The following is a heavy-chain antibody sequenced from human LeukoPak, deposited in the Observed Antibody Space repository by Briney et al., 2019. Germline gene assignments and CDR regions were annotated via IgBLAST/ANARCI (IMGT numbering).Heavy chain of an antibody. V-gene: IGHV4-59*01. CDR1: RDSISGYS. CDR2: IYYSGDT. Sequence: PSETLSLTCTVSRDSISGYSWSWIRQSPGGGLEWIGYIYYSGDTAYNPSLRSRVTMSVDTSKNQFSLQLRSMTTADTAVYFCVRGPYGASISKWFDPWGQGTQVIVSP. J-gene: IGHJ5*02. CDR3: VRGPYGASISKWFDP. D-gene: IGHD4/OR15-4a*01.